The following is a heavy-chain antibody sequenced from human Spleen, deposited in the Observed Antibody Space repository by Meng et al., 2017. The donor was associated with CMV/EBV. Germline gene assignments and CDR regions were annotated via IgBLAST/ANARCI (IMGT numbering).Heavy chain of an antibody. CDR1: GYTFTSYG. CDR2: ISAYNGNT. V-gene: IGHV1-18*01. J-gene: IGHJ4*02. CDR3: ASLGGGCPGCSSSFDY. Sequence: ASVKVSCKASGYTFTSYGISWVRQAPGQGLEWMGWISAYNGNTNYAQKFQGRVTITADKSTSTAYMELSSLRSEDTAVYYCASLGGGCPGCSSSFDYWGQGTLVTVSS. D-gene: IGHD6-6*01.